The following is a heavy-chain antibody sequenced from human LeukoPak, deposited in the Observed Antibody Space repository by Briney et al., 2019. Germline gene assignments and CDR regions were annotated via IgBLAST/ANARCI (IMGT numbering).Heavy chain of an antibody. CDR2: INPNSGGT. Sequence: ASVKVSCKASGYTFTGYYMHWVRQAPGQGLEWMGWINPNSGGTNYAQKFQGWVTITRDTSISTAYMELSRLRSDDTAVYYCAREAGSPTNYYYCGMDVWGQGTTVTVSS. CDR3: AREAGSPTNYYYCGMDV. D-gene: IGHD4-11*01. CDR1: GYTFTGYY. J-gene: IGHJ6*02. V-gene: IGHV1-2*04.